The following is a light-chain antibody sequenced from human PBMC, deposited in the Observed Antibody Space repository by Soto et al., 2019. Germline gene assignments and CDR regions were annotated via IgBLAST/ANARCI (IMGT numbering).Light chain of an antibody. V-gene: IGLV1-44*01. CDR3: ATWDDSLNGVV. CDR1: SSNIGTNT. Sequence: QSVLTQPPSASGTPGQRVSISCSGGSSNIGTNTVNWYQHLPGTAPKLLIFSNDERPSGVPDRFSGSKSGTSASLAISGLQADDEADYDCATWDDSLNGVVFGGGTKLTVL. J-gene: IGLJ2*01. CDR2: SND.